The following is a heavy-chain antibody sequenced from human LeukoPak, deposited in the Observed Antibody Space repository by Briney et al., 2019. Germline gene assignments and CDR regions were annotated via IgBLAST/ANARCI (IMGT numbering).Heavy chain of an antibody. CDR3: ARGGYYDSSGYYYPIDY. V-gene: IGHV1-8*01. CDR1: GYTFTSYD. Sequence: ASVKVSCKASGYTFTSYDINWVRQATGQGLEWMGWMNPNSGNTGYAQKFQGRVTMTRNTSISTAYMELSSLRSEDTAVYYCARGGYYDSSGYYYPIDYWGQGTLATVSS. J-gene: IGHJ4*02. D-gene: IGHD3-22*01. CDR2: MNPNSGNT.